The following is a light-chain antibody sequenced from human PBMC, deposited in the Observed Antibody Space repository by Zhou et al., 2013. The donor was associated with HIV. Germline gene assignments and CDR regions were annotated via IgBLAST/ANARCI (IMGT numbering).Light chain of an antibody. CDR3: HQYGSSVYT. J-gene: IGKJ2*01. Sequence: EIVLTQSPATLSLSPGERATLSCRASQSVRKYLAWYQQMPGQAPRLLIYGASSRATGIPDRFSGSGSGTDFTLTISRLEPEDFAVYYCHQYGSSVYTFGQGTKLEIK. V-gene: IGKV3-20*01. CDR1: QSVRKY. CDR2: GAS.